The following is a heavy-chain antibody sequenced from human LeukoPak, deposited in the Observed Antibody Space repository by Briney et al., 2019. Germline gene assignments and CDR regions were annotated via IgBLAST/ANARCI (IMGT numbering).Heavy chain of an antibody. CDR2: ISSSSSYI. D-gene: IGHD1-14*01. CDR3: ARAKPISGQPLNY. Sequence: PGGSLRLSCAASGFTFSSYSMNWLRQAPGKGLEWVSSISSSSSYIYYADSVKGRFTISRDNAKNSLYLQMNSLRAEDTAVYYCARAKPISGQPLNYWGQGTLVTVSS. V-gene: IGHV3-21*01. CDR1: GFTFSSYS. J-gene: IGHJ4*02.